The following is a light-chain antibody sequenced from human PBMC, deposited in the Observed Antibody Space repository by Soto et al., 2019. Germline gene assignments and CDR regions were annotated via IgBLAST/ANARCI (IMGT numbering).Light chain of an antibody. CDR3: QEYCSARP. J-gene: IGKJ1*01. V-gene: IGKV4-1*01. CDR2: WAS. Sequence: VMTQSPDSLAVSLGERATINCKSSQSILNSFNNKNYLAWYQQKPGKPPKLIIFWASFRESGVPHRFSGSGYGTDFTHPSSRLQAEGGAVYYGQEYCSARPFGQGTKVEI. CDR1: QSILNSFNNKNY.